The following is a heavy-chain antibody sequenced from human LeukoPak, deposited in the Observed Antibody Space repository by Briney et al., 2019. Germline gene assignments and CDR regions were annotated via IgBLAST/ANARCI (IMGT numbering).Heavy chain of an antibody. J-gene: IGHJ5*02. D-gene: IGHD2-2*01. V-gene: IGHV4-59*01. Sequence: PSETLSLTCAVSGGSISSYYWSWIRQPPGKGLEWIGYIYYSGSTNYNPSLKSRVTISVDTSKNQFSLRLSSVTAADTAVYYCARREGVPNNWFDPWGQGTLVTVSS. CDR1: GGSISSYY. CDR2: IYYSGST. CDR3: ARREGVPNNWFDP.